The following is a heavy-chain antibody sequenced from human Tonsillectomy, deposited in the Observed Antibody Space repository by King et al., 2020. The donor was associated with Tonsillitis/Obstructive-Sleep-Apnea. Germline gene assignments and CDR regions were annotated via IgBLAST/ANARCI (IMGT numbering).Heavy chain of an antibody. V-gene: IGHV1-8*01. D-gene: IGHD1-14*01. Sequence: VQLVESGAEVQKPGASVRVSCKASGYSFTSDDIIWVRQTTGQGLEWMGWMNPTSGNTAYAHKFQGRVTMTRNISISTAYMELNSLRSEDTAVFYCARSCCSGTYAGERYDSYWDVGGDGTALTV. J-gene: IGHJ6*03. CDR3: ARSCCSGTYAGERYDSYWDV. CDR2: MNPTSGNT. CDR1: GYSFTSDD.